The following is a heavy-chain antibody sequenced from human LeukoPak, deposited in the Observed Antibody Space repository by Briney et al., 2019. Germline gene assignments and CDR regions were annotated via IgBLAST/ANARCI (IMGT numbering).Heavy chain of an antibody. CDR1: GDSVSSNSAA. CDR2: TYYRSKWYN. Sequence: SQTLSLTCAISGDSVSSNSAAWYWIRQSPSRGLEWLGRTYYRSKWYNDYAVSVKSRITINPDTSKNQFSLQLNSVTPEDTAVYYCARGIQYYYDNSGYYQDYYFDYWGQGTLVTVSS. D-gene: IGHD3-22*01. CDR3: ARGIQYYYDNSGYYQDYYFDY. J-gene: IGHJ4*02. V-gene: IGHV6-1*01.